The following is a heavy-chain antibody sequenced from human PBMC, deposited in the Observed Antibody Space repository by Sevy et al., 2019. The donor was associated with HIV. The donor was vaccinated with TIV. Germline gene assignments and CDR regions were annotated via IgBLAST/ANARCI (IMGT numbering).Heavy chain of an antibody. CDR1: GFTFSSYA. CDR3: AKEYYYASRNAVGGFDT. V-gene: IGHV3-23*01. CDR2: ISGSGGST. J-gene: IGHJ3*02. Sequence: GGSLRLSCAASGFTFSSYAMSWVRQAPGKGLEWVSAISGSGGSTYYADSVKGRFAISRDNSKTPLYLQMNSLRAEDTVVYYCAKEYYYASRNAVGGFDTWGQGTMVTVSS. D-gene: IGHD3-22*01.